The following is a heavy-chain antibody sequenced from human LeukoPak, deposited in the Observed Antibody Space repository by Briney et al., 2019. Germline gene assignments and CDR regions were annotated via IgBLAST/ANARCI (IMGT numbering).Heavy chain of an antibody. V-gene: IGHV4-39*07. CDR1: GGSISSSSYY. CDR2: IYYSGST. J-gene: IGHJ6*03. CDR3: ARVLYSSSWSGYYYYYMDV. Sequence: SETLSLTCTVSGGSISSSSYYWGWIRQPPGKGLEWIGSIYYSGSTYYNPSLKSRVTISVDTSKNQFSLKLSSVTAADTAVYYCARVLYSSSWSGYYYYYMDVWGKGTTVTVSS. D-gene: IGHD6-13*01.